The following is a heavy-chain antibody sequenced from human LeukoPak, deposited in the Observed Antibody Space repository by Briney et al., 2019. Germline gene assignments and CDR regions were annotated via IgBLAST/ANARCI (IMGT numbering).Heavy chain of an antibody. CDR2: IIPILGIA. V-gene: IGHV1-69*04. J-gene: IGHJ2*01. D-gene: IGHD3-16*01. Sequence: GASVKVSCKASGGTFSSYAISWVRQAPGQGLEWMGRIIPILGIANYAQKFQGRVTITADKSTSTAYMELSSLRSEDTAVYYCARRGGAVAKGWYFDLWGRGTLVTVSS. CDR1: GGTFSSYA. CDR3: ARRGGAVAKGWYFDL.